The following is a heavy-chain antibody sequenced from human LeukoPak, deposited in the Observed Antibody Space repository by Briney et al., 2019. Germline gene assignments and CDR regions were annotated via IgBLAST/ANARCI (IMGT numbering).Heavy chain of an antibody. V-gene: IGHV4-4*08. CDR1: GGSITSYY. CDR3: ARRPVAETYFDY. CDR2: IYSSGST. D-gene: IGHD6-19*01. J-gene: IGHJ4*02. Sequence: SETLSLTCTVSGGSITSYYWSWIRQPPGKGLEWIGYIYSSGSTTYNPSLKSRVTISVDTSKNQFSLKLASVTAEATAVYYCARRPVAETYFDYWGQGTLVTDSS.